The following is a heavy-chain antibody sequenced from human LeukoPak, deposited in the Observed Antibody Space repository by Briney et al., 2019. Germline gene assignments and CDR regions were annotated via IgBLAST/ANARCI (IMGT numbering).Heavy chain of an antibody. Sequence: ASVKVSCKASGYTFTSYGISWVRQAPGQGLEWMGWISAYNGNTNYAQKLQGRVTMTTDTSTSTAYMELRSLRSDDTAVYYCASTVEGCSSTSCYISSPFDYWGQGTLVTVSS. J-gene: IGHJ4*02. CDR2: ISAYNGNT. D-gene: IGHD2-2*02. V-gene: IGHV1-18*01. CDR1: GYTFTSYG. CDR3: ASTVEGCSSTSCYISSPFDY.